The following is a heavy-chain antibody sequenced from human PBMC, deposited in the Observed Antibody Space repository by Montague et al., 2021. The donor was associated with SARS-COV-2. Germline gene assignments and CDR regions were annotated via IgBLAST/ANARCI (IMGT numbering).Heavy chain of an antibody. D-gene: IGHD4-17*01. CDR2: IGTAGDT. J-gene: IGHJ2*01. Sequence: SLRLSCAASGFTFSSYDMHWVRQATGKGLEWVSAIGTAGDTYYPGSVKGRFTISRENAKNSLYLQMSSLRAGDTAVYYCARGPTTGKRGRLYWYFDLWGRGTLVTVSS. V-gene: IGHV3-13*01. CDR1: GFTFSSYD. CDR3: ARGPTTGKRGRLYWYFDL.